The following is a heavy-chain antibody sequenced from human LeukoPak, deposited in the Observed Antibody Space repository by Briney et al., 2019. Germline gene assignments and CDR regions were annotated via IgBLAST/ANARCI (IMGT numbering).Heavy chain of an antibody. CDR2: IIPIFGTA. J-gene: IGHJ6*02. Sequence: SVKVSCKASGGTFSSYAISWVRQAPGQGLEWMGGIIPIFGTANYAQKFQGRVTITADESTSTAYTELSSLRSEDTAVYYCASPTIFGVVSVDYYYGMDVWGQGTTVTVSS. D-gene: IGHD3-3*01. CDR3: ASPTIFGVVSVDYYYGMDV. CDR1: GGTFSSYA. V-gene: IGHV1-69*13.